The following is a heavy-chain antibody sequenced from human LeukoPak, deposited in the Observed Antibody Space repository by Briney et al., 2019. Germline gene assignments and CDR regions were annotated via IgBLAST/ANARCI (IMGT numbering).Heavy chain of an antibody. CDR1: GFTFSDYY. J-gene: IGHJ2*01. CDR2: ISSGGSTI. Sequence: PGGSLRLSCAVSGFTFSDYYMSWLRQAPGKGLEWVSYISSGGSTISHADSVKGRFTISRDNAENSLYLQMNSLRAEDTAVYYCARDNLGYIDLWGRGTLVTVSS. CDR3: ARDNLGYIDL. V-gene: IGHV3-11*01.